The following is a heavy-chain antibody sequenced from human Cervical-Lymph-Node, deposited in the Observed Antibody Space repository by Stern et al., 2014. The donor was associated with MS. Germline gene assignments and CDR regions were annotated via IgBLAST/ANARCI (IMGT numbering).Heavy chain of an antibody. J-gene: IGHJ4*02. CDR3: ARLSHFGSGSYYIDY. CDR2: IYYGEDT. Sequence: QLQLQESGPGLVTPSETLSLTCSVSGASVNTGPYYWGWIRQPPGKRLEWLANIYYGEDTFYNPSLKSRLTIPADTPNNPFSLKLSAVTAADTAVYYCARLSHFGSGSYYIDYWGQGTLVTVSS. CDR1: GASVNTGPYY. D-gene: IGHD3-10*01. V-gene: IGHV4-39*02.